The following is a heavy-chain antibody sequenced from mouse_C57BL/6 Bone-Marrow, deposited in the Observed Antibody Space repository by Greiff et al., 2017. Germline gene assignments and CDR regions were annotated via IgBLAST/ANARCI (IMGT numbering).Heavy chain of an antibody. CDR2: IYPRSGNT. V-gene: IGHV1-81*01. D-gene: IGHD2-4*01. J-gene: IGHJ3*01. CDR1: GYTFTSYG. CDR3: ARGGYDYDGVAY. Sequence: QVQLQQSGAELARPGASVKLSCKASGYTFTSYGISWVKQRPGQGLEWIGEIYPRSGNTYYNEKFKGKATLTADKSSSTAYMELRSLTAEDYAVYFCARGGYDYDGVAYWGRGTLVTVSA.